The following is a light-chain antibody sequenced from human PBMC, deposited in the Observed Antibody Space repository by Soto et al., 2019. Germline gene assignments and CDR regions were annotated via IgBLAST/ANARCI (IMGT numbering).Light chain of an antibody. CDR2: RNN. J-gene: IGLJ1*01. Sequence: QSVLTQPASASGTPGQRVTISCSGSSSNIGSNNVYWYHQVPGTAPKLLIYRNNQRPSGVPDRFPGSKSGTSASLAISGLRSEDEADYYCAAWDDSLSGYVFGTGAKVTVL. V-gene: IGLV1-47*01. CDR3: AAWDDSLSGYV. CDR1: SSNIGSNN.